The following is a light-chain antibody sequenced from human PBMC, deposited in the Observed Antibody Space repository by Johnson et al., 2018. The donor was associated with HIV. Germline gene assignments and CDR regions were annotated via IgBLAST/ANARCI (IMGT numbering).Light chain of an antibody. J-gene: IGLJ1*01. Sequence: QSMLTQPPSVSAAPGQKVTISCSGSSSTIGNNYVSWYQQLPGTAPKLLIYDNNKRPSGITDRFSGSKYGTSATLGITGHQTGDEADYYCETCDSNLSGVFGTGTRVTVL. CDR1: SSTIGNNY. CDR3: ETCDSNLSGV. V-gene: IGLV1-51*01. CDR2: DNN.